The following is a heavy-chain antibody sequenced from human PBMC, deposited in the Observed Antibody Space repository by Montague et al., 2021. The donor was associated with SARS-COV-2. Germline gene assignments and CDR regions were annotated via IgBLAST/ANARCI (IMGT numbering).Heavy chain of an antibody. Sequence: CAISGDSVFGHSVAWSWITQSPSTHLEWLGRPYYRSKWYSDYAPSVRGRLTVNPDASKNEFSLELNYVTPEDTAVYYCVRYSGWFYFDFWGQGTLVTVSS. CDR3: VRYSGWFYFDF. D-gene: IGHD6-19*01. CDR1: GDSVFGHSVA. CDR2: PYYRSKWYS. V-gene: IGHV6-1*01. J-gene: IGHJ4*02.